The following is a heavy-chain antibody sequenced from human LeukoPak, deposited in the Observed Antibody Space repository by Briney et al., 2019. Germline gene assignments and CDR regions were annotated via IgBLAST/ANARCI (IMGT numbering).Heavy chain of an antibody. CDR1: GGTFSSYA. Sequence: ASVKVSCKASGGTFSSYAISWVRQAPGQGLEWMGGIIPIFGTANYAQKFQGRVTMTRNTSISTAYMELSSLRSEDTAVYYCARGGGSTWTQRGYFQHWGQGTLVTVSS. V-gene: IGHV1-69*05. CDR2: IIPIFGTA. CDR3: ARGGGSTWTQRGYFQH. D-gene: IGHD6-13*01. J-gene: IGHJ1*01.